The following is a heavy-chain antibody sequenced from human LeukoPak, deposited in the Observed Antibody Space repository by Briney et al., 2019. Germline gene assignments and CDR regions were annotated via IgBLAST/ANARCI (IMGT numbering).Heavy chain of an antibody. CDR2: ISAYNGNT. D-gene: IGHD2-21*02. Sequence: ASVKVSCKASGYTFTSYGISWVRQALGQGLEWMGWISAYNGNTNYAQKLQGRVTMTTDTSTSTAYMELRSLRSDDTAVYYCARDGTYCGGDCYSDYWGQGTLVTVSS. CDR3: ARDGTYCGGDCYSDY. CDR1: GYTFTSYG. V-gene: IGHV1-18*01. J-gene: IGHJ4*02.